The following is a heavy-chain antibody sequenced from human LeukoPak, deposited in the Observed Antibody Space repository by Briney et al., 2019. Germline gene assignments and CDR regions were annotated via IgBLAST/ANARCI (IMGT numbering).Heavy chain of an antibody. CDR3: ARAVAAAGTDWYFDL. CDR2: ISSSGAYI. D-gene: IGHD6-13*01. J-gene: IGHJ2*01. CDR1: GFTFSSYS. V-gene: IGHV3-21*01. Sequence: GGSLRLSCAASGFTFSSYSMNWVRQAPGKGLEWVSSISSSGAYIYLADSLKGRFTISRDNAKNSLYLQMNSLRAEDTAVYYCARAVAAAGTDWYFDLWGRGTLVTVSS.